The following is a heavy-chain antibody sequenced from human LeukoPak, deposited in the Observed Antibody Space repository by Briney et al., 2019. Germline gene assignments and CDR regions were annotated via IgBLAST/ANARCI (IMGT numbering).Heavy chain of an antibody. J-gene: IGHJ4*02. CDR3: ARGFGLYSSSSFGY. Sequence: SETLSLTCTVSGGSVSSGSYYWSWIRQPPGKGLEWIGYIYYSGSTNYTPSLKSRVTISVDTSKNQFSLKLSSVTAADTAVYYCARGFGLYSSSSFGYWGQGTLVTVSS. CDR1: GGSVSSGSYY. V-gene: IGHV4-61*01. CDR2: IYYSGST. D-gene: IGHD6-6*01.